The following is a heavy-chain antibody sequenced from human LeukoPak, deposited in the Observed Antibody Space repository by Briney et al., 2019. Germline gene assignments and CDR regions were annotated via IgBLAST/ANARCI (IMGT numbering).Heavy chain of an antibody. CDR1: GFTFSGSA. D-gene: IGHD6-13*01. CDR3: ARDIAAAGIEDY. J-gene: IGHJ4*02. V-gene: IGHV3-33*08. CDR2: IWYDGSNK. Sequence: GGSLRLSCAASGFTFSGSAMHWVRQAPGKGLEWVAVIWYDGSNKYHADSVKGRFTISRDNSKNTLYLQMNSLRAEDTAVYYCARDIAAAGIEDYWGQGTLVTVSS.